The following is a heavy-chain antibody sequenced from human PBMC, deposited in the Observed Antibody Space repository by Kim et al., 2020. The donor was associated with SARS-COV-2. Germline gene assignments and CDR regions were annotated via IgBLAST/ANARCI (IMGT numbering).Heavy chain of an antibody. J-gene: IGHJ5*02. D-gene: IGHD3-3*01. CDR3: ARETISSSLTSWLDP. Sequence: SETLSLSCSVSSDSMTTYYWTWIRQSPGKGLEWIGYIYHTGSTSYNPSLKSRVSISIDASKNLFSLRLTSVTAAVIGVYYCARETISSSLTSWLDPWGPGTLVTVSS. CDR1: SDSMTTYY. V-gene: IGHV4-59*01. CDR2: IYHTGST.